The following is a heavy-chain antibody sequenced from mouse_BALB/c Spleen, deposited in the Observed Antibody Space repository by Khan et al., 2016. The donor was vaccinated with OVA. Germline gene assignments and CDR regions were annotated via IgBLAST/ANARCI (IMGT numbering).Heavy chain of an antibody. CDR3: ARGNYYGYYFDY. D-gene: IGHD1-1*01. V-gene: IGHV3-2*02. J-gene: IGHJ2*01. CDR2: ISYSGVT. Sequence: EVQLQESGPGLVKPSQSLSLTCTVTGYSITSGYAWNWIRQFPGNKLEWMGYISYSGVTSYTPSLKSRISITRDKSKNQFFLQLNSVTTKDTATYYCARGNYYGYYFDYWGQGTTLTVSS. CDR1: GYSITSGYA.